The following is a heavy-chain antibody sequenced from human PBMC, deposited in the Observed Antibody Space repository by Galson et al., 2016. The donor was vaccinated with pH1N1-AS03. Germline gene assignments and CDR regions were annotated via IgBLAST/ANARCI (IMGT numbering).Heavy chain of an antibody. J-gene: IGHJ6*03. CDR1: GFTFKSYW. Sequence: LRLSCAASGFTFKSYWMSWVRQAPGKGLEWVANINQDENEKYCVDSVKGRFTISRDNAKNPLYLEMNSLRAEDTALYYCARESTGTEHIVVVTGRYGYYYMDVWGKGTTVTVSS. V-gene: IGHV3-7*03. CDR2: INQDENEK. CDR3: ARESTGTEHIVVVTGRYGYYYMDV. D-gene: IGHD2-21*02.